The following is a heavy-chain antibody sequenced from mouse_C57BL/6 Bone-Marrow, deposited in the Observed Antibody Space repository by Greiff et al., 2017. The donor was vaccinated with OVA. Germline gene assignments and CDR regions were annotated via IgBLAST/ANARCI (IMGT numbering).Heavy chain of an antibody. CDR1: GYTFTSYW. CDR3: AFYDGYYRYAMDY. J-gene: IGHJ4*01. V-gene: IGHV1-64*01. Sequence: QVQLQQPGAELVKPGASVKLSCKASGYTFTSYWMHWVKQRPGQGLEWIGMIHPNSGSTNYNEKFKSKATLTVDKSSSTAYMQLSSLTSEDSAVYYCAFYDGYYRYAMDYWGQGTSVTVSS. CDR2: IHPNSGST. D-gene: IGHD2-3*01.